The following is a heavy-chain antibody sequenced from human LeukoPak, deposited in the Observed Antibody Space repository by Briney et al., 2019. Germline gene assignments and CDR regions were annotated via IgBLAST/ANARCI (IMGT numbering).Heavy chain of an antibody. J-gene: IGHJ4*02. CDR1: GYTFTGYY. V-gene: IGHV1-2*02. CDR3: ARAPGRAREQWRDHRIDY. Sequence: ASVKVSCKASGYTFTGYYMHWVRQAPGQGLEWMGWINPNSGGTNYAQKFQGRVTMTRDTSISTAYMELSRLRSDDTAVYYCARAPGRAREQWRDHRIDYWGQGTLVTVSS. D-gene: IGHD6-19*01. CDR2: INPNSGGT.